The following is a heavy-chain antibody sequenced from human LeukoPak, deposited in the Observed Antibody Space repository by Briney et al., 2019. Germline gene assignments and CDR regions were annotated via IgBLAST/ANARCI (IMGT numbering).Heavy chain of an antibody. Sequence: PGGSLRLSCAASGFTFSSYPMHWVRQAPGQGLEYVSAITSVGDVTYYANSVKGRFTISRDDSKNTLYLQMRSLRAEDMAVYYCARVACSGGCCFPDYWGQGTLVTVSS. D-gene: IGHD2-15*01. CDR2: ITSVGDVT. V-gene: IGHV3-64*01. CDR3: ARVACSGGCCFPDY. CDR1: GFTFSSYP. J-gene: IGHJ4*02.